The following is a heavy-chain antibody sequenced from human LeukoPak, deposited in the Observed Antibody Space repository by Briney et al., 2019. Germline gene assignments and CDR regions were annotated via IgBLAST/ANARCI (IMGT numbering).Heavy chain of an antibody. Sequence: GGSLRLFCTASGFTFGDYAMSWFRQAPGKGVEWVGFIRSKAYGGTTEYAASVKGRFTISRDDSKSIAYLQMNSLKTEDTAVYYCTRDTSYNSGVGYWGQGTLVTVSS. V-gene: IGHV3-49*03. CDR2: IRSKAYGGTT. CDR1: GFTFGDYA. D-gene: IGHD2-2*01. J-gene: IGHJ4*02. CDR3: TRDTSYNSGVGY.